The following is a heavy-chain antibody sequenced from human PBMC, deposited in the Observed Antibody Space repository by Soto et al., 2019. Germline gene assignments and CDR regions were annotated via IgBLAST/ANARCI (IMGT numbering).Heavy chain of an antibody. CDR2: ISGIGGST. CDR3: AKGAYVRDTGYYFDY. V-gene: IGHV3-23*01. Sequence: GGSLRLSCAASGFTFSSYAMSWVRQAPGKGLEWVSAISGIGGSTYYADSVKGRFTISRDNSKNTLYLQMNSLRAEDTAVYYCAKGAYVRDTGYYFDYWGQGTLVTVSS. CDR1: GFTFSSYA. J-gene: IGHJ4*02. D-gene: IGHD3-10*02.